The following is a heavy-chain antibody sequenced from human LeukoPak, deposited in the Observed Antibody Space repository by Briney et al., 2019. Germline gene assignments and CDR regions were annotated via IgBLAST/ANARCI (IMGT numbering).Heavy chain of an antibody. D-gene: IGHD6-19*01. CDR3: AKDRYGSGWYSYDY. V-gene: IGHV3-21*01. CDR1: GFTFSSYS. J-gene: IGHJ4*02. CDR2: ISSSSSYI. Sequence: GGSLRLSCAASGFTFSSYSMNWVRQAPGKGLEWVSSISSSSSYIYYADSVKGRFTISRDNAKNSLYLQMNSLRAEDTAVYYCAKDRYGSGWYSYDYWGQGTLVTVSS.